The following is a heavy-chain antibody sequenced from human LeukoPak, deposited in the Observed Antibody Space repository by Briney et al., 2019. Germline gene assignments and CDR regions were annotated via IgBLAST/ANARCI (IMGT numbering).Heavy chain of an antibody. CDR1: GYTFTGYY. CDR2: INPNSGGT. V-gene: IGHV1-2*02. CDR3: ARDQEYYYDSSGYAWFDP. J-gene: IGHJ5*02. D-gene: IGHD3-22*01. Sequence: ASVKVSCKASGYTFTGYYMHWVRQAPGQGLEWMGRINPNSGGTNYAQKFQGRVTMTRDTSISTAYMELSRLRSDDTAVYYCARDQEYYYDSSGYAWFDPWGQGTLVTVSS.